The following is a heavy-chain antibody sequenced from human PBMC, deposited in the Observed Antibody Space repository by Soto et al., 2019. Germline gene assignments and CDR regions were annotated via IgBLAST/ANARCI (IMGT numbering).Heavy chain of an antibody. CDR3: EKTYNSNSGGHYN. J-gene: IGHJ4*02. V-gene: IGHV3-23*01. CDR2: IDGTAGSR. CDR1: GFSFSSYA. Sequence: PGGCLRLSCAASGFSFSSYAVSWVRQAQGKGLEWVSTIDGTAGSRKFAGSMKGRFTVSRDISKNTLYLQMNSLRADDTAVYYCEKTYNSNSGGHYNWAQGTLVTVSS. D-gene: IGHD3-22*01.